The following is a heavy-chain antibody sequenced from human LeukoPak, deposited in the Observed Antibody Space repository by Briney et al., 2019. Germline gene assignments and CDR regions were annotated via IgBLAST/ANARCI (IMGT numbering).Heavy chain of an antibody. CDR3: ARWGNDYSQFDS. J-gene: IGHJ4*02. V-gene: IGHV3-23*01. Sequence: GGSLRLSCAASGFTFNNYAMTWVRQAPGKGLEWASVVSGSGDNTNYADSVKGRFTISRDNSKNTLFLQMNSLRTEDTAVYFCARWGNDYSQFDSWGQGTLVTVS. D-gene: IGHD4-11*01. CDR1: GFTFNNYA. CDR2: VSGSGDNT.